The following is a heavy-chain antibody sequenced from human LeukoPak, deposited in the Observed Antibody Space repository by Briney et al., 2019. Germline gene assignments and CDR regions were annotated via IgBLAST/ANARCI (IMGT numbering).Heavy chain of an antibody. CDR3: VTTAGYSGYDWGWFSDYYLAV. J-gene: IGHJ6*03. V-gene: IGHV4-34*01. CDR2: INLSGSP. CDR1: GVSASGYY. Sequence: SETLSLTCAVYGVSASGYYGTWIRQFPRRGLEWIGEINLSGSPKYNPSLKSRVSISVDASKNQIFLTLTSVTAADTATYYCVTTAGYSGYDWGWFSDYYLAVWGTGTTV. D-gene: IGHD5-12*01.